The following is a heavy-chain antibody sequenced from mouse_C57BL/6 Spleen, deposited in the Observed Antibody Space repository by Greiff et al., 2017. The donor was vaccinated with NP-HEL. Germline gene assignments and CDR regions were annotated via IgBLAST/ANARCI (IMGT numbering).Heavy chain of an antibody. J-gene: IGHJ1*03. CDR2: IDPNSGGT. CDR1: GYTFTSYW. D-gene: IGHD1-1*01. V-gene: IGHV1-72*01. CDR3: ARDYGSSYWYFDV. Sequence: VQLQQSGAELVKPGASVKLSCKASGYTFTSYWMHWVKQRPGRGLEWIGRIDPNSGGTKYNEKFKSKATLTVDKPSSTAYMQRSSLTSEDSAVYYCARDYGSSYWYFDVWGTGTTVTVSS.